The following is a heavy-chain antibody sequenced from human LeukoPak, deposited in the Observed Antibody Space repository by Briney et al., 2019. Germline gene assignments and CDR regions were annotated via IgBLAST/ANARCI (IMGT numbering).Heavy chain of an antibody. CDR3: ARGRKYNWNDGGNWFDP. V-gene: IGHV4-34*01. Sequence: SETLSRTCAVYGGSFSGYYWSWIRQPPGKGLEWIGEINHSGSTNYNPSLKSRVTISVDTSKNQFSLKLSSVTAADTAVYYCARGRKYNWNDGGNWFDPWGQGTLDTVSS. CDR1: GGSFSGYY. J-gene: IGHJ5*02. CDR2: INHSGST. D-gene: IGHD1-1*01.